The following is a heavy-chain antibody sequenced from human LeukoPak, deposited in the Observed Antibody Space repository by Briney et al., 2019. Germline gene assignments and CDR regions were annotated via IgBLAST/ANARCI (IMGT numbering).Heavy chain of an antibody. CDR1: GFSLSTSGMR. J-gene: IGHJ4*02. Sequence: SGPTLVNPTQTLTLTCTFSGFSLSTSGMRVTWIRQTPGKALEWLARIDWDDDKCYSTSLKTRLTISKDTSKNQVVLTMTNMDPVDTATYYCARDLGIGLDYWGQGTLVPVSS. CDR2: IDWDDDK. CDR3: ARDLGIGLDY. V-gene: IGHV2-70*04. D-gene: IGHD7-27*01.